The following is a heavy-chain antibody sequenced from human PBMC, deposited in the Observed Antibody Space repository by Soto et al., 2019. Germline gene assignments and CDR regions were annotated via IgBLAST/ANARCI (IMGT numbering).Heavy chain of an antibody. D-gene: IGHD4-4*01. V-gene: IGHV3-23*01. CDR3: AKPPVITASYYYYDMDV. CDR2: ISGSGISK. CDR1: GFTFSTYP. Sequence: EAQLSESGGGLVQPGGSLRLSCAASGFTFSTYPMSWVRRAPGKGLEWVSGISGSGISKYYADSVKGRFTISRDNSKTTVFLQMNSLRAEDTAVYYCAKPPVITASYYYYDMDVWGQGTTVTVSS. J-gene: IGHJ6*02.